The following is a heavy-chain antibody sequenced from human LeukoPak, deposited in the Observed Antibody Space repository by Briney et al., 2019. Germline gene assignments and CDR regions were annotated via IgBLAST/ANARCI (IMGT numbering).Heavy chain of an antibody. J-gene: IGHJ3*02. V-gene: IGHV4-59*01. CDR3: AGSSYDFEAFDI. Sequence: SETLSLTCTVSGGSISSYYWSWIRQPPGKGLEWIGYIYYSGSTNYNPSLKSRVTISVDTSKNQFSLKLSSVTAADTAVYYCAGSSYDFEAFDIWGQGTMVTVSS. CDR2: IYYSGST. CDR1: GGSISSYY. D-gene: IGHD3-3*01.